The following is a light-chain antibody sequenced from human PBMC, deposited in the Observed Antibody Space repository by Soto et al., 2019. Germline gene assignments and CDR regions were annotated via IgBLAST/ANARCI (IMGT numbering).Light chain of an antibody. Sequence: EVVMTQSPATLSVSPGERATLSCRASQSVSSNLAWFQQKPGQAPRLLISDASTRATGIPARFSGSGSGTDFTLINSSLQSEDSAVYYCQQYNHWWTFGQGTKVEIK. J-gene: IGKJ1*01. CDR2: DAS. CDR1: QSVSSN. CDR3: QQYNHWWT. V-gene: IGKV3-15*01.